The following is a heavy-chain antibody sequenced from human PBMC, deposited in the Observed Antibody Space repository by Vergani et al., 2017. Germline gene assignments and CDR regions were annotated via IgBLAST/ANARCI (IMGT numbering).Heavy chain of an antibody. CDR2: ISSDGGST. J-gene: IGHJ4*02. V-gene: IGHV3-23*01. CDR1: GFTFSTYA. CDR3: AGPLGTSAYYYGEFDC. Sequence: EVQLLESGGGLVQPGGSLRLSCAASGFTFSTYAMTWVRQAPGKGLEWVSTISSDGGSTYYADSVKGRFTISRDKSKNTLSLQMNSLTAEDTAIYYCAGPLGTSAYYYGEFDCWGQGMLVTVSS. D-gene: IGHD3-22*01.